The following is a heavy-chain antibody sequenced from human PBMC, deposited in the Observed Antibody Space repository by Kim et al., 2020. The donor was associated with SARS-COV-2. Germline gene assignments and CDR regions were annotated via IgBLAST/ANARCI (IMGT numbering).Heavy chain of an antibody. Sequence: SETLSLTCTVSGGSISSSSYYWGWIRQPPGKGLEWIGSIYYSGSTYYNPSLKSRVTISVDTSKNQFSLKLSSVTAADTAVYYCARGPATAYCGGDCYSSFDYWGQGTLVTVSS. D-gene: IGHD2-21*02. CDR2: IYYSGST. CDR3: ARGPATAYCGGDCYSSFDY. CDR1: GGSISSSSYY. V-gene: IGHV4-39*07. J-gene: IGHJ4*02.